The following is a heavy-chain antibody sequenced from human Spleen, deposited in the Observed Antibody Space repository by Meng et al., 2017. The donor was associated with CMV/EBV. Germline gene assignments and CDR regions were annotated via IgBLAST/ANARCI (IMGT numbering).Heavy chain of an antibody. J-gene: IGHJ5*02. CDR2: IKQDGSEK. CDR3: ARGREQSSGYRDP. V-gene: IGHV3-7*01. Sequence: GGFLRLSCAASGFSFSTYWMTWVRQAPGKGLEWVANIKQDGSEKYYVDSVKGRFTISRDNAKNSLYLQMNSLRAEDTAVYYCARGREQSSGYRDPWGQGTLVTVSS. D-gene: IGHD1-26*01. CDR1: GFSFSTYW.